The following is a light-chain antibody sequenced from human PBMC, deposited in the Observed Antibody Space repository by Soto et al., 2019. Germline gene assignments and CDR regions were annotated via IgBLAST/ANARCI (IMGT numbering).Light chain of an antibody. CDR1: QSVLYSSNNKNY. V-gene: IGKV4-1*01. CDR3: QQNYSTPLAWT. Sequence: DIVMTQSPDSLAVSLGERATINCKSSQSVLYSSNNKNYLAWYQQKPGQPPKLLIYWASTRESGVPDRFSGSGSGTDVTLTISRLQAEDVAVYYCQQNYSTPLAWTFGQGTKVEIK. CDR2: WAS. J-gene: IGKJ1*01.